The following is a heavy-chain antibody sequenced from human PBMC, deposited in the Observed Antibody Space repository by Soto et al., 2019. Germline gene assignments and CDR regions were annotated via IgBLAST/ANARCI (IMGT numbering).Heavy chain of an antibody. V-gene: IGHV3-33*06. CDR3: AKDTSGRQYYFYHMDV. J-gene: IGHJ6*03. Sequence: QVQLVESGGGVVQPGMSLRLSCAASGFSFSSYGMHWVRQAPGKGLERVALIWYDGSNEYYAGSVKCRLTMSRDNSKNTLYLQMNSMRADVTAMYYCAKDTSGRQYYFYHMDVWGTGTTVSVS. D-gene: IGHD3-10*01. CDR1: GFSFSSYG. CDR2: IWYDGSNE.